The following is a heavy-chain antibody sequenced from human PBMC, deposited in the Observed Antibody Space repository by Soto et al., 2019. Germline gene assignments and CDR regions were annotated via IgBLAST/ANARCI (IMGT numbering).Heavy chain of an antibody. V-gene: IGHV1-69*02. J-gene: IGHJ4*02. D-gene: IGHD2-21*01. Sequence: QVQLVQSGAEVKKPGSSVKVSCKASGGTFSSYTISWVRHAPGQGLEWMGRIIPILGIANYAQKFQGRVTITADKSTSTAYMELSSLRSEDTAVYYCASLGENFDYWGQGTLVTVSS. CDR3: ASLGENFDY. CDR1: GGTFSSYT. CDR2: IIPILGIA.